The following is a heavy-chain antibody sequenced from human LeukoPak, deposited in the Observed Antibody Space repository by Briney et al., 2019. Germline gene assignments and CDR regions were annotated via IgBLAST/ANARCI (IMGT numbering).Heavy chain of an antibody. D-gene: IGHD6-6*01. J-gene: IGHJ5*02. CDR1: GGTFSSYA. V-gene: IGHV1-8*02. CDR2: MNPNSGNT. Sequence: ASVKVSCKASGGTFSSYAIRWVRQAPGQGLEWMGWMNPNSGNTGYAQKFQGRVTMTRNTSISTAYMELSSLRSEDTAVYYCARKYSRSSWFDPWGQGTLVTVSS. CDR3: ARKYSRSSWFDP.